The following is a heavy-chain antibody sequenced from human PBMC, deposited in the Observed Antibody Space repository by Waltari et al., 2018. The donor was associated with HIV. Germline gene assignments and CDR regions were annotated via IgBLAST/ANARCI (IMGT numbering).Heavy chain of an antibody. V-gene: IGHV3-21*01. CDR2: ISSRNTYT. CDR3: ARRECSNGVCPFDL. D-gene: IGHD2-8*01. Sequence: EVQLVESGGGLVKPGGSLRLSCAASEFTLSSYSMNWVRQAPGKGLDWVSAISSRNTYTYYADSVKGRFTISRDNAKNSVDLQMNSLSVDDTAVYYCARRECSNGVCPFDLWGQGTLVTVSS. CDR1: EFTLSSYS. J-gene: IGHJ4*02.